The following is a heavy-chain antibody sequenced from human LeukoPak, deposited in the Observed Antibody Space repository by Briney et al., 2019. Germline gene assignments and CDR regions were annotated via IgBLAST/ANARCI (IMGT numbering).Heavy chain of an antibody. V-gene: IGHV3-7*03. CDR3: ARGRYSGTTYYFDY. J-gene: IGHJ4*02. CDR2: IKKDGSET. CDR1: GFTFSTSW. Sequence: GGSLRLSCAASGFTFSTSWMSWVRQVPGKGLGWVANIKKDGSETYYVDSVKGRFTISRDNAKNSLYLQMNSLRAEDTAMYYCARGRYSGTTYYFDYWGQGTLVTVSS. D-gene: IGHD5-12*01.